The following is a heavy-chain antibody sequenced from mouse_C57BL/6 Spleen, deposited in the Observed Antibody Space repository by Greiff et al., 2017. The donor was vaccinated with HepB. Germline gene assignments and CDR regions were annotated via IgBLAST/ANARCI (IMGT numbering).Heavy chain of an antibody. V-gene: IGHV1-82*01. J-gene: IGHJ2*01. CDR3: ARDYGRSGDY. D-gene: IGHD1-1*01. CDR2: IYPGDGAT. CDR1: GYAFSSSW. Sequence: QVQLKESGPELVKPGASVKISCKASGYAFSSSWMNWVKQRPGKGLEWIGRIYPGDGATNYNGKFKGKATLTADKSSSTAYMQLSSLTSEDSAVYFCARDYGRSGDYWGQGTTLTVSS.